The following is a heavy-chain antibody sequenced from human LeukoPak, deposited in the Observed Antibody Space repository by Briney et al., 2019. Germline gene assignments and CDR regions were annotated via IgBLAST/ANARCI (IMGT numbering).Heavy chain of an antibody. CDR1: GYTFTSYY. CDR2: INPSGGST. D-gene: IGHD3-22*01. V-gene: IGHV1-46*01. Sequence: ASVKVSCKASGYTFTSYYMHWVRQAPGQGLEWMGIINPSGGSTSYAQKFQGRVTMTRDTSTSTVYMELGGLRSEDTAVYYCARDPSPDSSGYYPDDYWGQGTLVTVSS. J-gene: IGHJ4*02. CDR3: ARDPSPDSSGYYPDDY.